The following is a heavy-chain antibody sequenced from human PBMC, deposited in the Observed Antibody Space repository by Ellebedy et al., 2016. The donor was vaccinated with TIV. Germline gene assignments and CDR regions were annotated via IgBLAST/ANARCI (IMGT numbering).Heavy chain of an antibody. D-gene: IGHD5-18*01. CDR2: ISSSSSTI. CDR3: ARDYRYSYNYYYYYMDV. Sequence: GESLKISCAASGFTFSSYSMNWVRQAPGKGLEWVSYISSSSSTIYYADSVKGRFTISRDNAKNSLYLQMNSLRAEDTAVYYCARDYRYSYNYYYYYMDVWGKGTTVTVSS. J-gene: IGHJ6*03. V-gene: IGHV3-48*04. CDR1: GFTFSSYS.